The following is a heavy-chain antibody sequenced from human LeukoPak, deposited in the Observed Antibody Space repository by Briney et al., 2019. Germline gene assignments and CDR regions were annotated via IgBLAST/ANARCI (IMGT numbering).Heavy chain of an antibody. V-gene: IGHV4-59*01. Sequence: SETLSLTCTVSGGSISSYYWSWIRQPPGKGLEWIGYIYYSGSTNYNPSLKSRVTISVDTSKNQFSLKLGSVTAAGTGVLYWAGVGGGTGGDYWGQGTLVTVSS. J-gene: IGHJ4*02. D-gene: IGHD3-16*01. CDR3: AGVGGGTGGDY. CDR1: GGSISSYY. CDR2: IYYSGST.